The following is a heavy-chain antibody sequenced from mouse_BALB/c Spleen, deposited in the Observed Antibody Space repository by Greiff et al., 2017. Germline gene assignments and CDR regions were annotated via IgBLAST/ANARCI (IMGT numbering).Heavy chain of an antibody. CDR3: VRDQKYLFAY. CDR2: IWTGGGT. CDR1: GFSLTSYD. J-gene: IGHJ3*01. Sequence: QVQLKESGPGLVAPSQSLSITCTVSGFSLTSYDISWIRQPPGKGLEWLGVIWTGGGTNYNSAFMSRLSISKDNSKSKVFLKMNRLQTDDTAIYCGVRDQKYLFAYWGQGTLVTVSA. V-gene: IGHV2-9-2*01. D-gene: IGHD5-1*01.